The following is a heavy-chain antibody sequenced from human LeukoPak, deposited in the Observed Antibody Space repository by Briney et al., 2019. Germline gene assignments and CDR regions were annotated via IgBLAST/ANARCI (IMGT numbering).Heavy chain of an antibody. D-gene: IGHD2-15*01. J-gene: IGHJ4*02. Sequence: GGSLRLSCAASGCTFSTYAMSWVRQAPGKGLEWVSAITDSGGSTYYADSVRGRFTISRDSSKNTLYLQMNSLRAEDTAVYYCAKTQGYYDYWGQGTLVTVSS. V-gene: IGHV3-23*01. CDR3: AKTQGYYDY. CDR1: GCTFSTYA. CDR2: ITDSGGST.